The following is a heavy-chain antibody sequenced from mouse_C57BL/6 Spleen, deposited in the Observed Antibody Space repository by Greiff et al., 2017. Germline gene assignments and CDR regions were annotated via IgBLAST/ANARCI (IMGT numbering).Heavy chain of an antibody. CDR3: ARDYGSSSGFAY. CDR2: IDPSDSYT. V-gene: IGHV1-59*01. J-gene: IGHJ3*01. D-gene: IGHD1-1*01. Sequence: QVQLKQPGAELVRPGTSVKLSCKASGYTFTSYWMHWVQQRPGQGLEWIGVIDPSDSYTNYNQKFKGKATLTVDTSSSTAYMQLSSLTSEDSAVYYCARDYGSSSGFAYWGQGTLVTVSA. CDR1: GYTFTSYW.